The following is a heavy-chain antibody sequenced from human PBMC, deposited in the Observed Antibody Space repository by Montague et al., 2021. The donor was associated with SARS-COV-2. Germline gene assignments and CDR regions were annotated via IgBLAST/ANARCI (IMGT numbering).Heavy chain of an antibody. V-gene: IGHV4-61*02. CDR2: IYTSGST. Sequence: TLSPTCTVSGGSISSGSYYWSWIRQPAGKGLEWIGRIYTSGSTNYNPSLKSRVTISVDTSKNQFSLKLSSVTAADTAVYYCARDFVVRGVSYGMDVWGQGTTVTVAS. D-gene: IGHD3-10*02. CDR1: GGSISSGSYY. CDR3: ARDFVVRGVSYGMDV. J-gene: IGHJ6*02.